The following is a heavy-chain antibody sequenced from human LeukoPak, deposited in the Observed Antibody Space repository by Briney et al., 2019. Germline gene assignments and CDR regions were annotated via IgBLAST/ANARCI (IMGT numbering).Heavy chain of an antibody. CDR3: AKIYRWKTYYFDY. D-gene: IGHD4-23*01. J-gene: IGHJ4*02. CDR1: GFSLSSNG. Sequence: AGGSLRPACAAAGFSLSSNGMSWVRQAPGKVLEWVSTTSGRGGFTYYADSVKGRFSISRDNSKNPPWLQMNSLIAEDTVINYCAKIYRWKTYYFDYWGQGTLVTVSS. CDR2: TSGRGGFT. V-gene: IGHV3-23*01.